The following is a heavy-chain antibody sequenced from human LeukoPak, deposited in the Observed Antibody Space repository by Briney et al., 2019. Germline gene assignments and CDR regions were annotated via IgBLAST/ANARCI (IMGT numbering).Heavy chain of an antibody. CDR2: ISGSGGST. D-gene: IGHD1-1*01. V-gene: IGHV3-23*01. CDR1: GFTFNSYW. J-gene: IGHJ4*02. Sequence: GGSLRLSCAVSGFTFNSYWMSWVRQAPGKGLEWVSAISGSGGSTYYADSVKGRFTISRDNSKNTLYLQMNSLRAEDTAVYYCAKSLTANEALDYWGQGTLVTVSS. CDR3: AKSLTANEALDY.